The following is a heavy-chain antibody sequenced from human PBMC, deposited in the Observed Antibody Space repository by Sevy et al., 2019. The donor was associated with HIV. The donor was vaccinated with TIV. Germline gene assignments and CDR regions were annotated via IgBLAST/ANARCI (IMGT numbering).Heavy chain of an antibody. V-gene: IGHV3-30*02. CDR1: GFTFSSYG. Sequence: GGSLRLSCAASGFTFSSYGMHWVRQAPSKGLEWVTFIRYDGSNKYYADSVKGRFTISRDNSKNTLYLQMNSLRAEDTAVYYCANNTRPYCSSTSCIIRAVPPDYYYGMDVWGQGTTVTVSS. J-gene: IGHJ6*02. CDR2: IRYDGSNK. D-gene: IGHD2-2*01. CDR3: ANNTRPYCSSTSCIIRAVPPDYYYGMDV.